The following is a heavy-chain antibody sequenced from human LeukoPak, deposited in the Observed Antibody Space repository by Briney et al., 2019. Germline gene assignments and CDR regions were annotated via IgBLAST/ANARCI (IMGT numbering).Heavy chain of an antibody. CDR3: ARAGHGGYISFDY. D-gene: IGHD5-12*01. Sequence: SETLSLTCTVSGGSISNYYWSWIRQPPGKGLQWIGHIYYSGSTNYNPSLTSRVAISLDMSKNQFSLKLSSVTAADTAVYYCARAGHGGYISFDYWGQGTLVTVSS. CDR2: IYYSGST. CDR1: GGSISNYY. J-gene: IGHJ4*02. V-gene: IGHV4-59*01.